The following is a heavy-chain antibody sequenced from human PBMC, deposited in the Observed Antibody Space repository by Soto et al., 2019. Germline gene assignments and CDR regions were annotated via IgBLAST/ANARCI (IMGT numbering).Heavy chain of an antibody. CDR2: VIPAFGTT. J-gene: IGHJ6*02. V-gene: IGHV1-69*01. Sequence: QVQLVQSGAEVKKPGSSVKVSCKASGDTFSSHAISWVRQAPGQGLEWMGGVIPAFGTTNYAPNLQGRVTIAADASTSTAYMEVSGLRSEATAVYSCARVEVDCSGGNCPYFYSYQGMVVWGQGTTVTVSS. CDR1: GDTFSSHA. D-gene: IGHD2-15*01. CDR3: ARVEVDCSGGNCPYFYSYQGMVV.